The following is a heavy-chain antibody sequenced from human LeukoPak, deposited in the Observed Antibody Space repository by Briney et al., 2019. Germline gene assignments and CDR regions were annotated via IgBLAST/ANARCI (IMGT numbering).Heavy chain of an antibody. J-gene: IGHJ4*02. Sequence: SETLSLTCTVSGGSISSYYWSWIRQSPGKGLEWIGYIYDSGSSKYNPSPKSRVTMSPDMSKNQFSLKLSSVTAADTAVYYCARLESGVLGDPYYYDSTGYYYRGYFDSWGQGTLVTVSS. CDR3: ARLESGVLGDPYYYDSTGYYYRGYFDS. D-gene: IGHD3-22*01. V-gene: IGHV4-59*08. CDR1: GGSISSYY. CDR2: IYDSGSS.